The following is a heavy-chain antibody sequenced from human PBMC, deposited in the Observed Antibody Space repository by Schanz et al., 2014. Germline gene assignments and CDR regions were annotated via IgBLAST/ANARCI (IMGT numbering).Heavy chain of an antibody. D-gene: IGHD2-2*01. Sequence: QVQLVQSEAEVKKPGSSVKVSCKASGGTFSSYTISWVRQAPGQGLEWMGWISPYNGNTNYAQKLQGRVTITADKSTSTASMELSSLRSEDTAVYYCARAPTAYCSDTSCLGTPFGYWGQGTLXTVSS. CDR2: ISPYNGNT. J-gene: IGHJ4*02. CDR1: GGTFSSYT. CDR3: ARAPTAYCSDTSCLGTPFGY. V-gene: IGHV1-69*02.